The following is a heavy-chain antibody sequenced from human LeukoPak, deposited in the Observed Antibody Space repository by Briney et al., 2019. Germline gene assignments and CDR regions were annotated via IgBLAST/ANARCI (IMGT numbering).Heavy chain of an antibody. CDR3: AKPDAGYDSGWYDGPYHFDN. J-gene: IGHJ4*02. V-gene: IGHV3-30*02. CDR2: IRYDGVNK. D-gene: IGHD6-19*01. Sequence: PGGSLRLSCAASGFTFSGYVMHWVRQAPGKGLEWVTYIRYDGVNKYYGDSVKGRFTISRDNSKNTLYLQMNDLRVEDTAVYYCAKPDAGYDSGWYDGPYHFDNWGQRTLVTVSS. CDR1: GFTFSGYV.